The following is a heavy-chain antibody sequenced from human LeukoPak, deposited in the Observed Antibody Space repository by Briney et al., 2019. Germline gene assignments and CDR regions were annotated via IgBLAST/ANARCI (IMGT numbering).Heavy chain of an antibody. V-gene: IGHV3-21*01. CDR1: GFTFSSYS. J-gene: IGHJ4*02. Sequence: PGGSLRLSCAASGFTFSSYSMNWVRQAPGKGLKWVSFISSSSYIYYADSVKGRFTISRDNAKNSLYLQMNSLRAEDTAVYYCARDGGVATGLFDYWGQGTLVTVSS. CDR3: ARDGGVATGLFDY. D-gene: IGHD5-12*01. CDR2: ISSSSYI.